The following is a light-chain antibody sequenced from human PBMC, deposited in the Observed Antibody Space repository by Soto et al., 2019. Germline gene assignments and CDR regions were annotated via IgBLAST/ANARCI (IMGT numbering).Light chain of an antibody. CDR2: AAS. Sequence: PMAQSSSSLSSSVRDRVTITFRASQSISSYLNWYQLKPGKAPKLLIYAASSLQSGVPSRFSGSGSGTDFTLTISSLQPEDFATYYCQQSYSTPAFGQGTKVDI. V-gene: IGKV1-39*01. CDR1: QSISSY. CDR3: QQSYSTPA. J-gene: IGKJ1*01.